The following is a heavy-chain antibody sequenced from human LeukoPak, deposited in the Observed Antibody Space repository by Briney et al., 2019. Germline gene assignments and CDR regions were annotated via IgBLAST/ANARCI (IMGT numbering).Heavy chain of an antibody. CDR2: IHYTGST. J-gene: IGHJ2*01. V-gene: IGHV4-31*03. CDR3: ARDPATWYFDL. Sequence: SETLSLTCTVSGGSIRSGGYYWSWIRQHPGKGLEWIGYIHYTGSTSYNPSLKSRVTISVDTSKSQFSLNLSSVTAADTALYYCARDPATWYFDLWGRGALVTVSS. CDR1: GGSIRSGGYY.